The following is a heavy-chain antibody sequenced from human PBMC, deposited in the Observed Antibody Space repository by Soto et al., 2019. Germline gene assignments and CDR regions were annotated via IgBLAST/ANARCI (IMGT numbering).Heavy chain of an antibody. V-gene: IGHV4-34*01. Sequence: QVQLQQWGAGLLKPSETLSLTCAVYGGSFSGYYWSWIRQPPGKGLEWIGEINHSGSTNYNPSLKSRLTIVIDTAKNQFSLVLSSVSAADTAVYYCAREVPYYYGSENLGYWYMDVWGKGTMVIVAS. CDR1: GGSFSGYY. D-gene: IGHD3-10*01. CDR3: AREVPYYYGSENLGYWYMDV. J-gene: IGHJ6*03. CDR2: INHSGST.